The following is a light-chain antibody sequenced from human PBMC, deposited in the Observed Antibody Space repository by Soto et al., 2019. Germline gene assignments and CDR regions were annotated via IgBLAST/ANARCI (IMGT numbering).Light chain of an antibody. Sequence: QAVVTQEPSLTVSPGGTVTLTCGSSTGAVNSGHYPYWFQQKPGQAPRTLIYDTNNKHSWTPGRFSGSLLGGKGALTLSGAQPEDEAEYYCLLSYYGYPRGPRVVFGGGIKVTVL. CDR3: LLSYYGYPRGPRVV. CDR1: TGAVNSGHY. V-gene: IGLV7-46*01. J-gene: IGLJ2*01. CDR2: DTN.